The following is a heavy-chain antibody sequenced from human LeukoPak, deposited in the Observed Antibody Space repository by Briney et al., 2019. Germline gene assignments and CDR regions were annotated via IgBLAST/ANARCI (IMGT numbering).Heavy chain of an antibody. V-gene: IGHV3-48*04. Sequence: GGSLRLSCAASGFTFSSYAMSWVRQAPGQGLEWVSYITSDSVTMFYADSVKGRFTISRDNAKNSLYLQMNSLRAEDTALYYCAKDGRFLEWLSSYDAFDIWGQGTMVTVSS. CDR1: GFTFSSYA. CDR2: ITSDSVTM. CDR3: AKDGRFLEWLSSYDAFDI. D-gene: IGHD3-3*01. J-gene: IGHJ3*02.